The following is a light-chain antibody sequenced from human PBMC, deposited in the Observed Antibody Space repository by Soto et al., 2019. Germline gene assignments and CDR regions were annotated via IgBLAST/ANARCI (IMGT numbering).Light chain of an antibody. CDR1: SSDVGSYNL. CDR2: EVT. CDR3: CSYAGSSTLWV. Sequence: QSALTQPASVSGSPGQSITISCTGTSSDVGSYNLVSWYQQHPGKAPKLMIYEVTKRPSGVSNRLSGSKSGNTASLTISGLRAEDEADYYCCSYAGSSTLWVFGGGTKLTVL. V-gene: IGLV2-23*02. J-gene: IGLJ3*02.